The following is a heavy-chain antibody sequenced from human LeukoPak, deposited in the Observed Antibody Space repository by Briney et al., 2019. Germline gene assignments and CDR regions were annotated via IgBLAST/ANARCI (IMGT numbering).Heavy chain of an antibody. D-gene: IGHD3-22*01. CDR2: ISGSGGST. CDR1: GFTFSIYA. Sequence: PGGSLRLSCAASGFTFSIYAMSWVRQAPGKGLEWVSTISGSGGSTYYADSVRGRFTISRDNSKNTLYLQMNSLRAEDTAVYYCAREGHTSAFFDYWGQRTLVTVSS. CDR3: AREGHTSAFFDY. J-gene: IGHJ4*02. V-gene: IGHV3-23*01.